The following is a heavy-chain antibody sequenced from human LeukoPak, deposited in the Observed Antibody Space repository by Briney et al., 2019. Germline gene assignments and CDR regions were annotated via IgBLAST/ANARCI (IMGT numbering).Heavy chain of an antibody. J-gene: IGHJ3*02. V-gene: IGHV3-48*03. CDR1: GFTFSSCE. CDR3: AKDEEWLGNAFDI. Sequence: GGSLRLSCAASGFTFSSCEMNWVRQAPGKWLEWVSYISSSGSTIYYADSVKGRFTISRDNAKNSLYLRMNSLRAEDTAVYYCAKDEEWLGNAFDIWGQGTMVTVSS. CDR2: ISSSGSTI. D-gene: IGHD6-19*01.